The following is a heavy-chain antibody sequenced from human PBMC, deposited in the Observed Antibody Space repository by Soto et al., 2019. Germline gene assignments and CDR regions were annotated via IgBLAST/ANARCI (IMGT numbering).Heavy chain of an antibody. Sequence: EVQLLESGGGLVQPGGSLRLSCAASGFTFSSYAMSWVRQAPGKGLEWVSAISGSGGSTYYADSVKCRFTISRDNSKNTLYLQRNSLRAEDTAVYYWANRGAGGYDTSILYYFDYWGQGTLVTVSS. V-gene: IGHV3-23*01. D-gene: IGHD5-12*01. CDR2: ISGSGGST. CDR3: ANRGAGGYDTSILYYFDY. CDR1: GFTFSSYA. J-gene: IGHJ4*02.